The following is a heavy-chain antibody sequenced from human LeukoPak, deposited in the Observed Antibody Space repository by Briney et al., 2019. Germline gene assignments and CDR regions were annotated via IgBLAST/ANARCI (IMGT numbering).Heavy chain of an antibody. D-gene: IGHD4-17*01. CDR3: ATAPRGGDYEDY. CDR1: GFTFSNYG. Sequence: PGRSLRLSCAASGFTFSNYGMHWVRQAPGKGLAWVAVIWYEGSNKYYADSVKGRFTISRDNSKNTLYMQMNSLRVEDTAVYYCATAPRGGDYEDYWGQGTMVTVSS. CDR2: IWYEGSNK. V-gene: IGHV3-33*01. J-gene: IGHJ4*02.